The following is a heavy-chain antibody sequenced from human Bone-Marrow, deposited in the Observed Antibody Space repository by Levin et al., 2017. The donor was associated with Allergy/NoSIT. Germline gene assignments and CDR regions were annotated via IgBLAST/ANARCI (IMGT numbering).Heavy chain of an antibody. CDR3: VRRATVVRGASDF. CDR2: IFHNGNT. CDR1: GASISSSNW. Sequence: PSETLSLTCAVSGASISSSNWWTWVRQPPGKGLDWIGEIFHNGNTNYHPSLKSRVSISVDKSKNQLSLTLPSATAADTAVYFCVRRATVVRGASDFWGQGSLVTVSS. J-gene: IGHJ4*02. V-gene: IGHV4-4*02. D-gene: IGHD3-10*01.